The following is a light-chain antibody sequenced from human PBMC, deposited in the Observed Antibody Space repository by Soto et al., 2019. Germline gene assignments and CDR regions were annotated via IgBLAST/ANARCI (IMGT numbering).Light chain of an antibody. CDR1: QSVSGY. V-gene: IGKV3-11*01. CDR3: QQRSNWPLT. CDR2: DTS. J-gene: IGKJ4*01. Sequence: EIVLTQSPATLSLSPGVRVTLSCRASQSVSGYLAWYQQKPGQAPRLLIYDTSNRAAGIPARFSGSGSGTDFTLTISSLEPEDFAVYYCQQRSNWPLTFGGGTKVEIK.